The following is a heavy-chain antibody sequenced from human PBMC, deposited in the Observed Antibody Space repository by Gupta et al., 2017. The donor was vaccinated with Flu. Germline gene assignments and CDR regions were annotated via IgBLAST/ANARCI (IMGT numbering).Heavy chain of an antibody. CDR3: ASTAPVVVVVAATPTAADY. V-gene: IGHV3-23*01. J-gene: IGHJ4*02. D-gene: IGHD2-15*01. CDR2: ISGSGGST. Sequence: GLEWVSAISGSGGSTYYADSVKGRFTISRDNSKNTLYLQMNSLRAEDTAVYYCASTAPVVVVVAATPTAADYWGQGTLVTVSS.